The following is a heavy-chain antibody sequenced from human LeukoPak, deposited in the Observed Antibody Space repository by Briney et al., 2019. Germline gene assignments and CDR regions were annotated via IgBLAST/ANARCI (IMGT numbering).Heavy chain of an antibody. J-gene: IGHJ4*02. V-gene: IGHV1-46*01. CDR1: GYTFTSYY. CDR3: VRPYGGNPGGDY. CDR2: INPSGGGT. Sequence: ASVKVSCKASGYTFTSYYMHWVRQAPGQGLEWMGVINPSGGGTGYAQEFQGRVTMTRDTSTSTLYLELSSLISEDTAVYYCVRPYGGNPGGDYWGQGTLVTVS. D-gene: IGHD4-23*01.